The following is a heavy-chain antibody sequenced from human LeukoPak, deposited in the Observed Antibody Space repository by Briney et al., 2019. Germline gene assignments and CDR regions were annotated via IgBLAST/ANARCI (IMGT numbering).Heavy chain of an antibody. J-gene: IGHJ4*02. V-gene: IGHV4-34*01. CDR2: INHSGST. CDR1: GGSISSYY. Sequence: PSETLSLTCTVSGGSISSYYWSWIRQPPGKGLEWIGEINHSGSTNYNPSLKSRVTISVDTSKNQFSLKLSSVTAADTAVYYCARSFCSGGSCYLYYFDYWGQGTLVTVSS. CDR3: ARSFCSGGSCYLYYFDY. D-gene: IGHD2-15*01.